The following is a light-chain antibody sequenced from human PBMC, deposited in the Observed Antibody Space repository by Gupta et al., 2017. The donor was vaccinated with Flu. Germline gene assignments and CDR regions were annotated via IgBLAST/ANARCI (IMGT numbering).Light chain of an antibody. CDR2: EVS. CDR1: SSDIGTYNR. V-gene: IGLV2-18*02. Sequence: SVTISCTGTSSDIGTYNRVSWYQQPPGTAPKLMIYEVSKRPSGVPDRFSASKSGNTASLTISGLQGEDEADYYCSSYTSSYTYVFGTGTKVTVL. CDR3: SSYTSSYTYV. J-gene: IGLJ1*01.